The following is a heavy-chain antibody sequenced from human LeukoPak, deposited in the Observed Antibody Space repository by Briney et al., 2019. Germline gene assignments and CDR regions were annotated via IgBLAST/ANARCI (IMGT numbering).Heavy chain of an antibody. D-gene: IGHD3-16*02. V-gene: IGHV3-7*01. CDR3: ARRSYRGVIGVYYYYYMDV. CDR2: IKEDGSEK. J-gene: IGHJ6*03. CDR1: GFRFSTYW. Sequence: GGSLKLSCVASGFRFSTYWMSWVRQAPGKGLEWVANIKEDGSEKYYVDSVKGRFTMSRDNAKNSVYLQMNRLRVEDTAVYYCARRSYRGVIGVYYYYYMDVWGKGTPVTVSS.